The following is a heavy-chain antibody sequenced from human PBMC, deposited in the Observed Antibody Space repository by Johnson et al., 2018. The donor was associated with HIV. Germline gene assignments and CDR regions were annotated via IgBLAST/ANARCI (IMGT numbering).Heavy chain of an antibody. V-gene: IGHV3-30*03. Sequence: QVQLVESGGGVVQPGRSLRLSCAASGFTFSNYAIHWVRQAPGKGLEWVAVLSYAGSTKYYADPVKGRFTISRDNSKNTMYLQMNSMRGEDTAVYYCATQVDTVMRIGSNAFDVWGQGTRVTVSS. CDR1: GFTFSNYA. CDR2: LSYAGSTK. D-gene: IGHD5-18*01. J-gene: IGHJ3*01. CDR3: ATQVDTVMRIGSNAFDV.